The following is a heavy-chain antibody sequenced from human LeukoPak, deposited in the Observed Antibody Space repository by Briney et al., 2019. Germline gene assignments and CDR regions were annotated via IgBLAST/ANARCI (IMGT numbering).Heavy chain of an antibody. Sequence: GGSLRLSCAASGFTFSSYEMNWVRQAPGKGLEWVSYISSSGSTIYYADSVKGRFTISRDNAKNSLYLQMNSLRAEDTAVYYCARGPWRTEDIVLMVYAIQEYYMDVWGKGTTVTVSS. CDR3: ARGPWRTEDIVLMVYAIQEYYMDV. D-gene: IGHD2-8*01. CDR1: GFTFSSYE. J-gene: IGHJ6*03. CDR2: ISSSGSTI. V-gene: IGHV3-48*03.